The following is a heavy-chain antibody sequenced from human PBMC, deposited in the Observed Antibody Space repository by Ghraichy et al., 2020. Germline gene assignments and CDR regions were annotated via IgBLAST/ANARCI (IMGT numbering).Heavy chain of an antibody. J-gene: IGHJ4*02. Sequence: SETLSLTCAVYGGSFSGYYWSWIRQPPGKGLEWIGEINHSGSTNYNPSLKSRVTISVDTSKNQFSLKLSSVTTADTAVYYCARAYGDYDYWGKGTLVTV. CDR1: GGSFSGYY. V-gene: IGHV4-34*01. CDR3: ARAYGDYDY. CDR2: INHSGST. D-gene: IGHD4-17*01.